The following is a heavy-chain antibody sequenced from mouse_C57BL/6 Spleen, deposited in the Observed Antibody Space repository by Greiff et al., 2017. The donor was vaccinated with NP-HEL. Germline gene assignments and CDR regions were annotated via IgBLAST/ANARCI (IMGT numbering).Heavy chain of an antibody. V-gene: IGHV1-64*01. J-gene: IGHJ3*01. Sequence: VQLQQPGAELVKPGASVKLSCKASGYTFTSYWMHWVKQRPGQGLEWIGMIHPNSGSTNYNEKFTIKATLTVDKSSSTASMQLSSLTSEDSAVYYCARNYDYDRWFAYWGQGTQVTVSA. CDR3: ARNYDYDRWFAY. CDR1: GYTFTSYW. CDR2: IHPNSGST. D-gene: IGHD2-4*01.